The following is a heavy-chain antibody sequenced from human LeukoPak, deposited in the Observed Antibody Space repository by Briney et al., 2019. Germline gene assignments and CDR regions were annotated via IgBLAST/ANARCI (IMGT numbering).Heavy chain of an antibody. CDR2: INHSGST. CDR1: GGSFSGYY. V-gene: IGHV4-34*01. J-gene: IGHJ4*02. CDR3: ARSYGVGG. Sequence: KPSETLSLTCAVYGGSFSGYYWSWIRQPPGKGLEWIGEINHSGSTNYNPSLKSRVTISVDTSKNQFSLKLSSVTAADTAVYYCARSYGVGGWGQGTLVTVSS. D-gene: IGHD4-17*01.